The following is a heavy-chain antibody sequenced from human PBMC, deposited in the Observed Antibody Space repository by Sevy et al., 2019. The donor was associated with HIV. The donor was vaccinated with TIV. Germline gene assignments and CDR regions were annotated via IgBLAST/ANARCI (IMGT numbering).Heavy chain of an antibody. CDR2: ILPLSGLV. Sequence: SVKVSRKASGGTFNNYGINWVRQAPGQGLQWMGGILPLSGLVNYAQNLQGRVAITADESTRTVYMELSSLRFEDTAVYYCARDRPCGGDCYFLDSWGRGALVTVSS. D-gene: IGHD2-21*01. V-gene: IGHV1-69*13. CDR1: GGTFNNYG. CDR3: ARDRPCGGDCYFLDS. J-gene: IGHJ4*02.